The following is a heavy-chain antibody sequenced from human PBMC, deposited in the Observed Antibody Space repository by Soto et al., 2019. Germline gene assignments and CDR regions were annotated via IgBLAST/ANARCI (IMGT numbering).Heavy chain of an antibody. CDR3: ARDLSYYCDGGTY. J-gene: IGHJ4*02. CDR2: INQDGSVE. CDR1: GFTLSSYG. D-gene: IGHD5-18*01. V-gene: IGHV3-7*03. Sequence: GGSLRLSCAASGFTLSSYGMNWVRQAAWEGLEWVGNINQDGSVEFYVDSVKGRFIISRDNAKNSMYLQMNSLRADDTAVYYCARDLSYYCDGGTYWAQGTIVTVSS.